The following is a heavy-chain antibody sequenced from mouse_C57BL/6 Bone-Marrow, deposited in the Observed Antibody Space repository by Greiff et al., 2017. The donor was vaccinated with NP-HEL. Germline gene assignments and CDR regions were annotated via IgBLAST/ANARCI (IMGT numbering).Heavy chain of an antibody. CDR2: IDPETGGT. D-gene: IGHD1-1*01. CDR1: GYTFTDYE. CDR3: TRGADYYGSSPPFAY. V-gene: IGHV1-15*01. J-gene: IGHJ3*01. Sequence: QVHVKQSGAELVRPGASVTLSCKASGYTFTDYEMHWVKQTPVHGLEWIGAIDPETGGTAYNQKFKGKAILTADKSSSTAYMGLRSLTSEDSAVYYCTRGADYYGSSPPFAYWGQGTLVTVSA.